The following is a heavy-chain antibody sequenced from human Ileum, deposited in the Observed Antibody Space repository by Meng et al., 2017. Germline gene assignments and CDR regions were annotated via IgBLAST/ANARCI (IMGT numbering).Heavy chain of an antibody. CDR2: INSDGSST. Sequence: GESLKISCAASGFTFSSYWMHWVRQAPGKGLVWVSRINSDGSSTSYADSVKGRFTISRDNAKNTLYLQMNSLRAEDTAVYYCARGPVLRYFGIGYYGMDVWGQGNTVNGAS. V-gene: IGHV3-74*01. CDR3: ARGPVLRYFGIGYYGMDV. J-gene: IGHJ6*02. CDR1: GFTFSSYW. D-gene: IGHD3-9*01.